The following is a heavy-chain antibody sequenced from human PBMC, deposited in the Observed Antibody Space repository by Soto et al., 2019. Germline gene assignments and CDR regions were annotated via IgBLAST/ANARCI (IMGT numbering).Heavy chain of an antibody. J-gene: IGHJ4*02. D-gene: IGHD6-19*01. CDR3: ARRSSGWLDY. CDR2: LYYSGST. Sequence: PSETLSRTCTVAGGSISSSSYGWGWIRQPPGKGLEWIGSLYYSGSTYYNPSLKSRVTISVHTSKNQFSLKLSSVTAADPAVYYCARRSSGWLDYWGQGTLLNVS. V-gene: IGHV4-39*01. CDR1: GGSISSSSYG.